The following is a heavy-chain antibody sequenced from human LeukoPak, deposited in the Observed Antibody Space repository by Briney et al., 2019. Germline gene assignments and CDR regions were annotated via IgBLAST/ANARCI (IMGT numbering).Heavy chain of an antibody. CDR1: GGTFSSYA. J-gene: IGHJ5*02. CDR3: ARGTRAVGFLGVYNWFDP. V-gene: IGHV1-69*01. CDR2: IIPIFGTA. Sequence: SVKVSCKASGGTFSSYAISWVRQAPGQGLEWMGGIIPIFGTANYAQKFQGRVTITADESTSTAYMELSSLRSEDTAVYYCARGTRAVGFLGVYNWFDPWGQGTLVTVSS. D-gene: IGHD1-26*01.